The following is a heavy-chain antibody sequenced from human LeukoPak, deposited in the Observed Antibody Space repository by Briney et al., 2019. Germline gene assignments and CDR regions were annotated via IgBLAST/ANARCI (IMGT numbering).Heavy chain of an antibody. Sequence: GRSLRLSCAASGFTFSSYAMHWVRQAPGKGLEWVAVISYDGSNKYYADSVKGRFTISRDNSKNTLYLQMNSLRAEDTAVYYCARVSSTYYYDSSGSIPPSPYGMDVWGQGTTVTVSS. CDR1: GFTFSSYA. CDR3: ARVSSTYYYDSSGSIPPSPYGMDV. D-gene: IGHD3-22*01. CDR2: ISYDGSNK. V-gene: IGHV3-30-3*01. J-gene: IGHJ6*02.